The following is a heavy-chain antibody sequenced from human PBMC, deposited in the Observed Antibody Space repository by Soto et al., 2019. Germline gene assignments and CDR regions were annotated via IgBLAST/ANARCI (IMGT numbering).Heavy chain of an antibody. D-gene: IGHD6-19*01. CDR3: AKGVSSSAWSASDS. V-gene: IGHV3-23*01. Sequence: EAQLLESGGGLVQPGGSLRLSCAASGFTLSSYAMTWVRQAPGKGLEWVSVISDSDNATYYADSVKGRLTISRDNSKNTLYLQLNSLRAEDTAVYYCAKGVSSSAWSASDSWGQGTLVTVSA. CDR2: ISDSDNAT. J-gene: IGHJ4*02. CDR1: GFTLSSYA.